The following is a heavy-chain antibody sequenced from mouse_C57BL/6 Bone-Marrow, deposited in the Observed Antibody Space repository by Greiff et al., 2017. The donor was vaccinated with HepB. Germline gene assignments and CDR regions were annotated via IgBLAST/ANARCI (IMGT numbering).Heavy chain of an antibody. CDR2: IYPRSGNT. J-gene: IGHJ4*01. CDR3: ARYTTVVPYAMDY. CDR1: GYTFTSYG. Sequence: VKLQESGAELARPGASVKLSCKASGYTFTSYGISWVKQRTGQGLEWIGEIYPRSGNTYYNEKFKGKATLTADKSSSTAYMELRSLTSEDSAVYFCARYTTVVPYAMDYWGQGTSVTVSS. D-gene: IGHD1-1*01. V-gene: IGHV1-81*01.